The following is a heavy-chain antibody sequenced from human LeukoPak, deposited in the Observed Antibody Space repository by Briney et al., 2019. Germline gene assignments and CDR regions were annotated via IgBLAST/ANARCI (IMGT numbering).Heavy chain of an antibody. Sequence: GASVKVSCKASGYTFTSYDISWVRQAPGQGLEWMGWISAYNGNTNYAQKLQGRVSMTTDTSTSTAYMELRSLRSDDTAVYYCARESGSQAYNWFDPWGQGTLVTVSS. V-gene: IGHV1-18*01. D-gene: IGHD3-10*01. CDR2: ISAYNGNT. CDR3: ARESGSQAYNWFDP. J-gene: IGHJ5*02. CDR1: GYTFTSYD.